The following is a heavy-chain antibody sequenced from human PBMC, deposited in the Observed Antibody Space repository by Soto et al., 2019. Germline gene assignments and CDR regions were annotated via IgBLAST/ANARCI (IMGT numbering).Heavy chain of an antibody. Sequence: SETLSLTCAVSGYSISSSNWWGWIRQPPGKGLEWIGYIYYSGSTYYNPSLKSRVTMSVDTSKNQFSLKLSSVTAVDTAVYYCARDLVWSGNYYFDYWGQGTLVTVSS. V-gene: IGHV4-28*03. CDR1: GYSISSSNW. CDR2: IYYSGST. J-gene: IGHJ4*02. D-gene: IGHD3-3*01. CDR3: ARDLVWSGNYYFDY.